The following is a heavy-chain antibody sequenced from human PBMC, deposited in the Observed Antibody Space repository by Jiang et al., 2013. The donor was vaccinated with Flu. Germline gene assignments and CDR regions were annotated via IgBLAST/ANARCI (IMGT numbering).Heavy chain of an antibody. V-gene: IGHV4-39*07. J-gene: IGHJ4*02. Sequence: GPGLVKPSETLSLTCTVSGGSISSSSYYWGWIRQPPGKGLEWIGSINYSRNTYYTPSLMSRVTISVDTSKNHFSLKLSSVTAADTAVYYCVRDVPSGIFDYWGQGSLVTVSS. CDR3: VRDVPSGIFDY. CDR2: INYSRNT. CDR1: GGSISSSSYY. D-gene: IGHD3-10*02.